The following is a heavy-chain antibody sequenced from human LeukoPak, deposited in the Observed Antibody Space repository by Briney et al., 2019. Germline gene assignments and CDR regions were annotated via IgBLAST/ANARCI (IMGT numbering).Heavy chain of an antibody. CDR1: GFSLSDFW. Sequence: PGGSLRLSCAASGFSLSDFWMHWVRQTPGKGLVWVSRIRGDGYDTNYADSVEGRFTISRDNARHTLYLQMNSLRADDTAVYYCASDRVLGSGSLDNWGQGTLVTVSS. CDR3: ASDRVLGSGSLDN. CDR2: IRGDGYDT. J-gene: IGHJ4*02. D-gene: IGHD3-10*01. V-gene: IGHV3-74*01.